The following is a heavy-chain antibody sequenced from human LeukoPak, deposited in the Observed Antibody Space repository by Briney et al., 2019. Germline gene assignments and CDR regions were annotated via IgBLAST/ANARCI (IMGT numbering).Heavy chain of an antibody. V-gene: IGHV4-59*01. D-gene: IGHD6-13*01. CDR3: ARDSYSSSWYGPFDY. Sequence: SETLSLTCTVSGGSISSYYWSWIRQPPGKGLEWIGYIYNSGSTNYNPSLKSRVTISVDTYKNQFSLKLNSVTAADTAVYYCARDSYSSSWYGPFDYWGQGTLVTVSS. J-gene: IGHJ4*02. CDR1: GGSISSYY. CDR2: IYNSGST.